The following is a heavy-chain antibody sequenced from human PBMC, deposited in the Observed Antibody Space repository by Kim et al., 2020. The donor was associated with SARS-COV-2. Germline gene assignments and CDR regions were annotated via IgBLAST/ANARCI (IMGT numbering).Heavy chain of an antibody. J-gene: IGHJ4*02. V-gene: IGHV3-33*05. CDR3: ARDRSSSWPRACDY. CDR2: ISYDGSNK. D-gene: IGHD6-13*01. Sequence: GGSLRLSCAASGFTFSSYGMHWVRQAPGKGLEWVAVISYDGSNKYYADSVKGRFTISRDNSKNTLYLQMNSLRAEDTAVYYCARDRSSSWPRACDYWGQG. CDR1: GFTFSSYG.